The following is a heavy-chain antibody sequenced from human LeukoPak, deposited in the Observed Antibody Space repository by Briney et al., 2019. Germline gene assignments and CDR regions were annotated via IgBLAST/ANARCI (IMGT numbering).Heavy chain of an antibody. CDR1: GGTFSSYA. D-gene: IGHD3-22*01. Sequence: SVKVSCRASGGTFSSYAISWVRQAPGQGLEWMGRIIPIFGIANYAQKFQGRVTITADKSTSTTYMELSSLRSEDTAVYCCARDGYYDSSGYFPYYWGQGTLVTVSS. CDR3: ARDGYYDSSGYFPYY. V-gene: IGHV1-69*04. CDR2: IIPIFGIA. J-gene: IGHJ4*02.